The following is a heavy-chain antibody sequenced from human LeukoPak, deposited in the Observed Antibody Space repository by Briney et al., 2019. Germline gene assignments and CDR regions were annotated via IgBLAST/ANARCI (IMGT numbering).Heavy chain of an antibody. CDR3: ARDRWELATIRNYYYGMDV. D-gene: IGHD5-24*01. CDR1: GGSISSGGYY. Sequence: SETLSLTCTVSGGSISSGGYYWSWIRQPPGKGLEWIGYIYYSGSTNYDPSLKSRVTISVDTSKNQFSLKLSSVTAADTAVYYCARDRWELATIRNYYYGMDVWGQGTTVTVSS. V-gene: IGHV4-61*08. CDR2: IYYSGST. J-gene: IGHJ6*02.